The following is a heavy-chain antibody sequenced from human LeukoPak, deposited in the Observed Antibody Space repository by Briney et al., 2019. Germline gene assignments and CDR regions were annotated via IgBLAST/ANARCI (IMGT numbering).Heavy chain of an antibody. V-gene: IGHV1-69*05. D-gene: IGHD2-8*01. J-gene: IGHJ4*02. Sequence: XCKASGGTFSSYAISWVRQAPGQGLEWMGRIIPIFGTANYAQKFQGRVTITTDESTSTAYMELSGLRSEDTAVYYCASTCTNGVCPNFDYWGQGTLVTVSS. CDR2: IIPIFGTA. CDR1: GGTFSSYA. CDR3: ASTCTNGVCPNFDY.